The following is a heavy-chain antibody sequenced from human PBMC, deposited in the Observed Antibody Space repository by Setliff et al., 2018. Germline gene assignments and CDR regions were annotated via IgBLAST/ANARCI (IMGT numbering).Heavy chain of an antibody. CDR1: GFTFSSYS. CDR2: ISSSNIYI. J-gene: IGHJ6*02. D-gene: IGHD6-13*01. CDR3: AKDIGSSWYFGYYGMDV. Sequence: GGSLRLSCAASGFTFSSYSMNWVRQAPGKGLEWVSSISSSNIYIYYAESVKGRFTISRDNSKNTLYLQMNSLRTEDTALYYCAKDIGSSWYFGYYGMDVWGQGTTVTVSS. V-gene: IGHV3-21*04.